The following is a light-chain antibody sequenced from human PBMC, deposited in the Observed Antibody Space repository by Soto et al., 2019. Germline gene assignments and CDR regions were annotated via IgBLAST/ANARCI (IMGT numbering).Light chain of an antibody. CDR1: QSVSSSY. CDR3: QQYGSSPPWT. J-gene: IGKJ1*01. CDR2: GAS. V-gene: IGKV3-20*01. Sequence: EIVMTQSPATLSVSPGERATLSCRASQSVSSSYLAWYQQKPGQAPRLLIYGASSRATGIPDRFSGSASGTDFTLTISRLEPEDFAVYYCQQYGSSPPWTFGQGTKVDIK.